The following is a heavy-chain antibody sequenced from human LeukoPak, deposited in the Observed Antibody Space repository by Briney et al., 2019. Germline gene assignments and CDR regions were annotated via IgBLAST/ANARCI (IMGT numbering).Heavy chain of an antibody. CDR2: ISYDGSNK. Sequence: GGSLRLSCAASGFTFSSYGMHRVRQAPGKGLEWVAVISYDGSNKYYADSVKGRFTISRDNSKNTLYLQMNSLRAEDTAVYYCAKDRRGGGKTPTDYWGQGTLVTVSS. V-gene: IGHV3-30*18. CDR1: GFTFSSYG. D-gene: IGHD4-23*01. J-gene: IGHJ4*02. CDR3: AKDRRGGGKTPTDY.